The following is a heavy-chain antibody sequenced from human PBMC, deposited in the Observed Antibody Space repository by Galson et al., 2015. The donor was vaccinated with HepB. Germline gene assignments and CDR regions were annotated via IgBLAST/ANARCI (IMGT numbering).Heavy chain of an antibody. J-gene: IGHJ4*02. Sequence: SLRLSCAVSGFTFSSYWMSWVRQAPGKGLEWVANIKEDGSEKYYVDSVKGRFTISRDNAKNSLYLQMNRLRAEDTAVYYCARGEYYYDSGYWGQGALVTVSS. CDR3: ARGEYYYDSGY. D-gene: IGHD3-22*01. V-gene: IGHV3-7*03. CDR2: IKEDGSEK. CDR1: GFTFSSYW.